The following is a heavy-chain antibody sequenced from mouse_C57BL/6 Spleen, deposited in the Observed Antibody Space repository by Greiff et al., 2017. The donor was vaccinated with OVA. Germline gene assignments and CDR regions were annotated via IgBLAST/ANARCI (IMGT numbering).Heavy chain of an antibody. CDR2: IDPETGGT. J-gene: IGHJ2*01. Sequence: VQLHQSGAELVRPGASVTLSCKASGYTFTDYEMHWVKQTPVHGLAWIGAIDPETGGTAYNQKFKGKAILTADKSSSTAYMELRSLTSEDSAVYYCTRNGSSNYWGQGTTLTVSS. V-gene: IGHV1-15*01. CDR1: GYTFTDYE. CDR3: TRNGSSNY. D-gene: IGHD1-1*01.